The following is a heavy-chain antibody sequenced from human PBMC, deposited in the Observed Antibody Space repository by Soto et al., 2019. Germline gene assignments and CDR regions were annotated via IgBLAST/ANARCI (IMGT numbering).Heavy chain of an antibody. CDR3: ARAGGYSYGYYYYGMEV. V-gene: IGHV4-59*01. D-gene: IGHD5-18*01. CDR1: GGSISSYY. Sequence: PSETLSLTCTVSGGSISSYYWSWIRQPPGKGLEWSGYIYYSGSTNYNPSLKSRVTISVDTSKNQFSLKLSSVTAADTAVYYCARAGGYSYGYYYYGMEVWGQGTTVTVSS. J-gene: IGHJ6*02. CDR2: IYYSGST.